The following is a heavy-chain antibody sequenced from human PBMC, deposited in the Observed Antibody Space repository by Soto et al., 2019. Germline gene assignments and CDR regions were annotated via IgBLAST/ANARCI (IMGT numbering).Heavy chain of an antibody. D-gene: IGHD3-22*01. Sequence: EVQLVESGGGLPGGSLRLSCAASGFTVSSNYMSWVRQAPGKGLEWVSVIYSGGSTYYADSVKGRFTISRDNSKNPLYLQMNSLRAEDTAVYYCAIDRVESGYPEYFQHWGQGTLFTGSS. CDR2: IYSGGST. CDR3: AIDRVESGYPEYFQH. CDR1: GFTVSSNY. V-gene: IGHV3-53*01. J-gene: IGHJ1*01.